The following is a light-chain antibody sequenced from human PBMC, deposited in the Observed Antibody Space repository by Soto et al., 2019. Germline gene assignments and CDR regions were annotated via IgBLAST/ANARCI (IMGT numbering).Light chain of an antibody. CDR3: QQLKSYPLT. Sequence: DIQLTQSPSFLSASVGDRVTIACRASQGISNSLAWNQHKPGKAPNLLIYGASILQSGVPSRFSGSGSGTEFTLTISSLQPEDFASYYCQQLKSYPLTFGGGTKVDIK. CDR1: QGISNS. J-gene: IGKJ4*01. V-gene: IGKV1-9*01. CDR2: GAS.